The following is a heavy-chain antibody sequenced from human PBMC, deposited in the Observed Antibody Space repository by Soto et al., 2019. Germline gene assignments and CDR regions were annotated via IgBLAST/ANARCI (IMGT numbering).Heavy chain of an antibody. CDR3: ARDPLGDQYYYGMDV. CDR2: ISYDGSNK. J-gene: IGHJ6*02. V-gene: IGHV3-30-3*01. D-gene: IGHD3-10*01. Sequence: QAGGSLRLSCAASGFTFSSYAMHWVRQAPGEGLEWVAVISYDGSNKYYADSVKGRFTISRDNSKNTLYLQMNSLRAEDTAVYYCARDPLGDQYYYGMDVWGQGTTVTVSS. CDR1: GFTFSSYA.